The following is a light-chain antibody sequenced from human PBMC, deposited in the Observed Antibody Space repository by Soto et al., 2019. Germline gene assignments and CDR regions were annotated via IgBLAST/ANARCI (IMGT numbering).Light chain of an antibody. CDR1: QSSNSY. CDR3: QQYGNSPIT. J-gene: IGKJ5*01. CDR2: GAS. V-gene: IGKV3-20*01. Sequence: EIVLTQSPGTLSLSPGERATLSCRASQSSNSYLARYQQKPGQAPRLLIYGASSRATGIPDRFSGSGSGTDFTLTIGRLEPEDFAVYYCQQYGNSPITFGQGTRLEIK.